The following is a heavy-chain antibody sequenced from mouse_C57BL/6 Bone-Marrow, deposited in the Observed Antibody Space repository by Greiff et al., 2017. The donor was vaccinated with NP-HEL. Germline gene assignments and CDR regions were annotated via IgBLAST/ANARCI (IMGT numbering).Heavy chain of an antibody. CDR2: IDPNSGGP. Sequence: QVQLQQPGADLVKPGASVKLSCKASGYTFTSYWMHWVKQRPGRGLEWIGRIDPNSGGPKFNEKFKTKATLTVDKPSSTAYMPLSSRTSEDSAVYYCARYYYGSRGWYFDVWGTGTTVTVSS. V-gene: IGHV1-72*01. CDR3: ARYYYGSRGWYFDV. D-gene: IGHD1-1*01. J-gene: IGHJ1*03. CDR1: GYTFTSYW.